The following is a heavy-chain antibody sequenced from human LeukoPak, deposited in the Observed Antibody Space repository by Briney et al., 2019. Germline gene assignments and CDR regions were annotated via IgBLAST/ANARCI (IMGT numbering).Heavy chain of an antibody. J-gene: IGHJ6*03. CDR2: INPTSGGT. V-gene: IGHV1-2*02. Sequence: GASVKVSCKASGYTLTGYYMHWVRQAPGQGLEWMGWINPTSGGTNYAQKFQGRVTMTRDTSINTAYMELSSLRSDDTAVYYCAKDSPPAAMRYFYYMDVWGNGTTVTVSS. CDR1: GYTLTGYY. CDR3: AKDSPPAAMRYFYYMDV. D-gene: IGHD2-2*01.